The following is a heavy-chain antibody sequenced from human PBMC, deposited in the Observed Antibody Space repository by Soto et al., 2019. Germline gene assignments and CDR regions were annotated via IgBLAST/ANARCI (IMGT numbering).Heavy chain of an antibody. Sequence: QVQLVESGGGVVQPGRSLRLSCAASGFTFSSYAISWVRQAPGQGLEWMGGIIPIFGTANYAQKFQGRVTITADESTSTAYMELSSLRSEDTAVYYCARGEYSSSWYYYYGMDVWGQGTTVTVSS. CDR2: IIPIFGTA. CDR1: GFTFSSYA. J-gene: IGHJ6*02. CDR3: ARGEYSSSWYYYYGMDV. V-gene: IGHV1-69*01. D-gene: IGHD6-13*01.